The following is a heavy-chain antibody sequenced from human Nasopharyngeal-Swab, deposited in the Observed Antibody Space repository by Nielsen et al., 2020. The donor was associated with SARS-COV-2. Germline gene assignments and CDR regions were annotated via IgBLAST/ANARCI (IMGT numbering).Heavy chain of an antibody. J-gene: IGHJ4*02. CDR1: AGTFSSYA. CDR2: IIPILGIA. Sequence: SVQVSCKASAGTFSSYAISWVRQVPGQGLEWTGRIIPILGIANYAQKFQGRVTITADKSTSTAYMELSSLRSEDTAVYYCAREEDTAMVPYYFDYWGQGTLVTVSS. CDR3: AREEDTAMVPYYFDY. V-gene: IGHV1-69*04. D-gene: IGHD5-18*01.